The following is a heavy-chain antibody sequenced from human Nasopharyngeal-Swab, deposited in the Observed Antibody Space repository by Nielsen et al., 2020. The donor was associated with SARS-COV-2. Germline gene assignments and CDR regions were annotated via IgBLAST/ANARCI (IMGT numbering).Heavy chain of an antibody. Sequence: GESLKISCAASGFTFSSYAMSWVRQAPGKGLEWVSAISGSGGSTYYADSVKGRFTISRDNSKNTLYLQMNSLRAEDTAVYYCAREVQSPYYDIFRWFDPWGQGTLVTVSS. CDR2: ISGSGGST. D-gene: IGHD3-9*01. CDR1: GFTFSSYA. V-gene: IGHV3-23*01. CDR3: AREVQSPYYDIFRWFDP. J-gene: IGHJ5*02.